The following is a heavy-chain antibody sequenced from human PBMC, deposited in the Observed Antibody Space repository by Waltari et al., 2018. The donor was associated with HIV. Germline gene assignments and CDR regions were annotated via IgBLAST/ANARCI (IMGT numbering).Heavy chain of an antibody. CDR1: GCTFSSYW. CDR2: INSDGSIT. Sequence: EVQLVESGGGLVPPGGSLRLSCAASGCTFSSYWMHWVRHAPGKGLVWVSRINSDGSITSHADSVKGRFTISRDNARNTLYLQMNSLGAEDTAMYYCAKGGTSGYTFGFGRWGQGTLVTVSS. D-gene: IGHD5-18*01. V-gene: IGHV3-74*01. J-gene: IGHJ1*01. CDR3: AKGGTSGYTFGFGR.